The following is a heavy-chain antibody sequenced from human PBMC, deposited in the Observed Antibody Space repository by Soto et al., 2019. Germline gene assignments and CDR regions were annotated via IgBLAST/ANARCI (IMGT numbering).Heavy chain of an antibody. CDR1: GYTFTSYG. V-gene: IGHV1-18*01. J-gene: IGHJ4*02. CDR2: VSTYNGNT. CDR3: ARERGLTASTLFGY. Sequence: QVQLVQSGPEVKMPGASVNVSCKASGYTFTSYGINWVRQAPGQGLEWMGRVSTYNGNTKYAQKFQGRATMTTEPSTTTFYMHLRSLRSDDTAVYYCARERGLTASTLFGYWGQGTVVTVS. D-gene: IGHD3-10*02.